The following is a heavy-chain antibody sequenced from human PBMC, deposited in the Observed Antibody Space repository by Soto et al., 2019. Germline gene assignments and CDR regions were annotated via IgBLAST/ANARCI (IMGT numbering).Heavy chain of an antibody. D-gene: IGHD4-17*01. V-gene: IGHV4-39*01. CDR2: IYYSGST. J-gene: IGHJ6*03. CDR3: AGLTTGRDPGYYYYYMDG. CDR1: GGSISSSSYY. Sequence: SETLSLTCTVSGGSISSSSYYWGWIRQPPGKGLEWIGSIYYSGSTYYNPSLKSRVTISVDTSKNQFSLKLSSVTAADTAVYYCAGLTTGRDPGYYYYYMDGWGKGTTVTVSS.